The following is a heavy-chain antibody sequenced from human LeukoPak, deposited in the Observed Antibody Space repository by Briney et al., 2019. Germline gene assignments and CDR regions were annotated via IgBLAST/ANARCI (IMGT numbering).Heavy chain of an antibody. Sequence: GGSLRLSCAASGFTFSSYEMNWVRQAPGKGLEWVSYISSGGTTIYYADSVKGRFTISRDNAKNSLYLQMNRLRAEDTAVYYCARPRGCGSSRCNNFDYWGQGTLVTVSS. V-gene: IGHV3-48*03. CDR2: ISSGGTTI. D-gene: IGHD2-2*01. J-gene: IGHJ4*02. CDR3: ARPRGCGSSRCNNFDY. CDR1: GFTFSSYE.